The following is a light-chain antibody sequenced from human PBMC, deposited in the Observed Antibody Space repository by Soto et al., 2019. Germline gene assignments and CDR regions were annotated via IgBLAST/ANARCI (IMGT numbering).Light chain of an antibody. V-gene: IGKV3-15*01. J-gene: IGKJ1*01. Sequence: EVVMTQSPAILSVSPGERATLSCRASQSVGINVAWYQQKPGQAPRLLIYGASTRDTGSPDRFSASGSATEFTLTISSLLSEDFAVYYCQQYNDWPRTVGQGTKVDIQ. CDR1: QSVGIN. CDR3: QQYNDWPRT. CDR2: GAS.